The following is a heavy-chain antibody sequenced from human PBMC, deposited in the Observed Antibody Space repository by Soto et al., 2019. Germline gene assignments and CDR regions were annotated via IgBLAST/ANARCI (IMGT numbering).Heavy chain of an antibody. D-gene: IGHD2-2*01. Sequence: SETLSLTCAVSGGSISSGGYYWSWIRQHPGKGLEWIGYIYYSGSTYYNPSLKSRVTISVDTSKNQFSLKLSSVTAADTAVYYCARSSTSANYFDYWGQGTLVTVSS. V-gene: IGHV4-31*11. CDR2: IYYSGST. CDR1: GGSISSGGYY. CDR3: ARSSTSANYFDY. J-gene: IGHJ4*02.